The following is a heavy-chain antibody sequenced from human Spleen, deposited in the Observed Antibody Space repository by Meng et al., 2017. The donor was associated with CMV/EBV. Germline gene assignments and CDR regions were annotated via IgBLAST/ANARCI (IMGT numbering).Heavy chain of an antibody. J-gene: IGHJ4*02. D-gene: IGHD5-18*01. CDR2: IRQDGREK. CDR1: GFTFSNNW. CDR3: AKESPYSSPRLYYFDY. V-gene: IGHV3-7*03. Sequence: GESLKISCAASGFTFSNNWMTWVRQPPGKGLEWVASIRQDGREKYYVDSVKGRFTMSRDNSQNTLYLQMNGLRAEDTAIYYCAKESPYSSPRLYYFDYWGQGTLVTVSS.